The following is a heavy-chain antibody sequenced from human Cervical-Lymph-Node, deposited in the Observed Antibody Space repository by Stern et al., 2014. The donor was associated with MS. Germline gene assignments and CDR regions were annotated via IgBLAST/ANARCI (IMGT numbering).Heavy chain of an antibody. V-gene: IGHV3-73*01. CDR1: GIIFSGTS. D-gene: IGHD3-10*01. CDR2: IRSRANGQTT. CDR3: VSDGSGWRN. Sequence: EVQLVESGGGLVQPGGSLKLSCVASGIIFSGTSMHWVRQASGKGLEWICRIRSRANGQTTVYTASVKGRFTISRDDSKNTAYLQMNSLKTEDTAVYYCVSDGSGWRNWGQGTLVTVSS. J-gene: IGHJ4*02.